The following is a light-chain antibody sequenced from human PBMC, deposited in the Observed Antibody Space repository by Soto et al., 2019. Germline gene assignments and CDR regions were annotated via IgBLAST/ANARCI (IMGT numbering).Light chain of an antibody. CDR3: AAWDDRLNGYV. CDR2: NNN. Sequence: QSVLTQPPSASGTPGQRVTISCSGGSSNIGTNAVNWYQQLPGTAPKLLIYNNNQRPSGVPDRFSGSMSGTSASLAISGLQSADEADYYCAAWDDRLNGYVFGTGTKVTVL. CDR1: SSNIGTNA. J-gene: IGLJ1*01. V-gene: IGLV1-44*01.